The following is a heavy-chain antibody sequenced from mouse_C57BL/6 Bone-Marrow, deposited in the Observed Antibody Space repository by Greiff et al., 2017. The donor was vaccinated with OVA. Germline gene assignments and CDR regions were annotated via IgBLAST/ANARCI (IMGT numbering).Heavy chain of an antibody. Sequence: QVQLKQSGAELVKPGASVKISCKASGYAFSSYWMNWVKQRPGKGLEWIGQIYPGDGDTNYNGKFKGKATLTADKSSSTAYMQLSSLTSEDSAVYFCARGGGNYYAMDYWGQGTSVTVSS. J-gene: IGHJ4*01. CDR2: IYPGDGDT. CDR3: ARGGGNYYAMDY. CDR1: GYAFSSYW. D-gene: IGHD2-1*01. V-gene: IGHV1-80*01.